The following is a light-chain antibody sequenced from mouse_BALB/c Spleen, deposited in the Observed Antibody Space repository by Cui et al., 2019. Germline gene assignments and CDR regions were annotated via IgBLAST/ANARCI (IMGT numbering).Light chain of an antibody. Sequence: QFVLTQSLAIMSASPGEKVTMTCSASSSVSYMYWYQQKPGSSPRLLIYDTSNLASGVPVRFSGSGSGTCYSLTISRMEAEDAAAYYCQQWSSYPRTFGGGTKLEIK. CDR2: DTS. CDR1: SSVSY. CDR3: QQWSSYPRT. J-gene: IGKJ1*01. V-gene: IGKV4-55*01.